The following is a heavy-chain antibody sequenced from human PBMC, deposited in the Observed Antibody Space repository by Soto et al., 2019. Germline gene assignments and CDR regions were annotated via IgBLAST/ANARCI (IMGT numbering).Heavy chain of an antibody. CDR1: GESIRSSSYY. CDR2: IYYSGRT. CDR3: ARQRTTVVTQAYFDH. D-gene: IGHD2-21*02. Sequence: PSETLSLTCIVSGESIRSSSYYWGWIRQPPGKGLEWIGSIYYSGRTYYNPSFKSRVTISIDTSKNQFSLKLGSVTATDTAVYYCARQRTTVVTQAYFDHWGQGALVTVSS. V-gene: IGHV4-39*01. J-gene: IGHJ4*02.